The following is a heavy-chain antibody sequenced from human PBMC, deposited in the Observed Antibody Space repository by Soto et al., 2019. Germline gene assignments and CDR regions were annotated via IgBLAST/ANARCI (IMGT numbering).Heavy chain of an antibody. Sequence: ASVKVSCKASGYTFTSYGISWVRQAPGQGLEWMGWISAYNGNTNYAQKLQGRVTMTTDTSTSTAYMELRSLRSDDTAAYYCARDLNDFWSGYGMDVWGQGTTVTVSS. J-gene: IGHJ6*02. CDR1: GYTFTSYG. CDR2: ISAYNGNT. CDR3: ARDLNDFWSGYGMDV. D-gene: IGHD3-3*01. V-gene: IGHV1-18*01.